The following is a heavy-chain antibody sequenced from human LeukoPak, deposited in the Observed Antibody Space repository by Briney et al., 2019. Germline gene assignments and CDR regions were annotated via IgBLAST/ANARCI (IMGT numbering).Heavy chain of an antibody. CDR3: ARTSSIAVAEDAFDI. V-gene: IGHV3-73*01. J-gene: IGHJ3*02. CDR2: IRTKADSYAT. D-gene: IGHD6-19*01. Sequence: GGSLRLSCAGSGFTFSGSAIHWVRQASGKGLDWVGRIRTKADSYATAYAASMKGRFTISRDDSLNTAYLQMNSLRAEDTAVYYCARTSSIAVAEDAFDIWGQGTMVTVSS. CDR1: GFTFSGSA.